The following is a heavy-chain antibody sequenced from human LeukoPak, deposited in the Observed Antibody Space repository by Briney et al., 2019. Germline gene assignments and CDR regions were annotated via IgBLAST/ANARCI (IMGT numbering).Heavy chain of an antibody. Sequence: GGSLRLSCAASGFTVSSNYMSWVRQAPGKGLEWVSVIYSGGSTYYADSVKGRFTISRDNSKNTLYLQMNSLRAEDTAVYYCARGVFGELLGGFYWGQGTLVTVSS. CDR3: ARGVFGELLGGFY. CDR2: IYSGGST. J-gene: IGHJ4*02. CDR1: GFTVSSNY. D-gene: IGHD3-10*01. V-gene: IGHV3-66*02.